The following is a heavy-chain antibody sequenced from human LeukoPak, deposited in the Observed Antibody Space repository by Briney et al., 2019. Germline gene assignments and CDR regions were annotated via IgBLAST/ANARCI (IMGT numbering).Heavy chain of an antibody. D-gene: IGHD6-19*01. J-gene: IGHJ4*02. CDR3: ARQPTVKRGAVASNFDY. CDR2: IYYNGIT. V-gene: IGHV4-39*01. Sequence: SETLSLTCSVSGGFITTSIHYWAWIRQPPGKGLEWFASIYYNGITYYNASLESRVTMSVDTSRNQFSLSLRSVSAADTSLYYCARQPTVKRGAVASNFDYWGQGILVTVSS. CDR1: GGFITTSIHY.